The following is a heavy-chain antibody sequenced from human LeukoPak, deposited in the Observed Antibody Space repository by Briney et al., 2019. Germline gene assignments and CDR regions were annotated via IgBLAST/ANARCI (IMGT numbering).Heavy chain of an antibody. D-gene: IGHD3-10*01. CDR1: GFTFSSYG. CDR3: AKDGGYYGSGESGMDV. Sequence: GGSLRLSCAASGFTFSSYGKHWVRQAPGKGLEWVAVISYDGSNKYYADSVKGRFTISRDNSKNTLYLQMNSLRAEDTAVYYCAKDGGYYGSGESGMDVWGQGTTVTVSS. J-gene: IGHJ6*02. V-gene: IGHV3-30*18. CDR2: ISYDGSNK.